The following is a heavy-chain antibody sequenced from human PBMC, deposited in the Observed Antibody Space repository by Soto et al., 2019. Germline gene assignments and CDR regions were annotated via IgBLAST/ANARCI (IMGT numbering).Heavy chain of an antibody. CDR1: GFTFNDYA. CDR3: AKEFDSDVYSYYIDY. Sequence: GGSLRLSCAASGFTFNDYAMHWVRQAPGKGLEWVSLISWDGENEFYAASVKGRFTISRDNSNDILYLQMNSLRGEDSALYYCAKEFDSDVYSYYIDYWGQGTLVTVSS. CDR2: ISWDGENE. J-gene: IGHJ4*02. D-gene: IGHD3-10*01. V-gene: IGHV3-43D*04.